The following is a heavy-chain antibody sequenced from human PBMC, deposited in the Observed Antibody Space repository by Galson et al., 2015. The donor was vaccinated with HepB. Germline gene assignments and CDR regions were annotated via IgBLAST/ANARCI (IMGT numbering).Heavy chain of an antibody. CDR2: IYSGGST. V-gene: IGHV3-53*01. J-gene: IGHJ6*02. CDR3: ARDGRPLKTRSLRDYYYYGMDV. D-gene: IGHD4-17*01. CDR1: GFTVSSNY. Sequence: SLRLSCAASGFTVSSNYMSWVRQAPGKGLEWVSVIYSGGSTYYADSVKGRFTISRDNSKNTLYLQMNSLRAEDTAVYYCARDGRPLKTRSLRDYYYYGMDVWGQGTTVNVSS.